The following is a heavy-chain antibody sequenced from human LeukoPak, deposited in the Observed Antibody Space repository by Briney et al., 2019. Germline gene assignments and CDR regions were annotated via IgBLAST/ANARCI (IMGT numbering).Heavy chain of an antibody. Sequence: ASVKVSCKASGYTFTGYYMHWVRQAPGQALEWMGWINPNSGGTNYAQKFQGRVTMTRDTSISTAYMELSRLRSDDTAVYYCARAPYYYGSGSLRPNDAFDIWGQGTMVTVSS. CDR1: GYTFTGYY. CDR3: ARAPYYYGSGSLRPNDAFDI. CDR2: INPNSGGT. D-gene: IGHD3-10*01. V-gene: IGHV1-2*02. J-gene: IGHJ3*02.